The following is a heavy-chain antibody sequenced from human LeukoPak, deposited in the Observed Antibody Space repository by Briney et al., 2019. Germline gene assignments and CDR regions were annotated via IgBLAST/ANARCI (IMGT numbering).Heavy chain of an antibody. CDR3: ARGVSSSWYGVDY. D-gene: IGHD6-13*01. V-gene: IGHV4-59*12. J-gene: IGHJ4*02. CDR2: ISYSGST. Sequence: SETLSLTCTVSGGSISPYYWSWIRQPPGKGLDWIGYISYSGSTNYNPSLKSRVTISVDTSKNQFSLKLSSVTAADTAVYYCARGVSSSWYGVDYWGQGTLVTVSS. CDR1: GGSISPYY.